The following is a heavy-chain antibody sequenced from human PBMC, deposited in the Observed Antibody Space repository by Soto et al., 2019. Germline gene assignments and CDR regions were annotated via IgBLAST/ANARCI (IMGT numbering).Heavy chain of an antibody. V-gene: IGHV4-59*01. CDR3: ARGGGVYYFDY. Sequence: QVQLQESGPGLVKPSETLSLTCTVSGGSISSYYWSWIRQPPGKGLEWIGYIYYSGITDYNPSPKRRVTTPVDTSKSQFSLKLSSVTAADTAVYYCARGGGVYYFDYWGQGTLVTVSS. D-gene: IGHD2-8*02. CDR2: IYYSGIT. CDR1: GGSISSYY. J-gene: IGHJ4*02.